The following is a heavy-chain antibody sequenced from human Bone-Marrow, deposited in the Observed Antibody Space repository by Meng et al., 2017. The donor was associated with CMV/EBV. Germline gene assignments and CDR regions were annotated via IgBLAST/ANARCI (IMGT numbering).Heavy chain of an antibody. J-gene: IGHJ6*02. CDR3: ARVRGSGGYQAWYYYYGMDV. CDR1: GFTYSSYS. CDR2: ISSSSSYI. D-gene: IGHD1-26*01. Sequence: GGSLRLSCAASGFTYSSYSMNWVRQSPGKGLEWVSSISSSSSYIYYADSEKGRFTISRDNAKNSLYLQMNSLRAEDTAVYYCARVRGSGGYQAWYYYYGMDVWGQGTTVTVSS. V-gene: IGHV3-21*01.